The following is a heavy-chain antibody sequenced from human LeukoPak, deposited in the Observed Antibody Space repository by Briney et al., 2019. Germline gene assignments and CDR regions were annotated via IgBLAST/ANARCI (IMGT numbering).Heavy chain of an antibody. D-gene: IGHD2-2*01. V-gene: IGHV4-34*01. Sequence: SETLSLTCAVYGGSFSGYYWSWIRQPPGRGLEWIGEINHSGSTNYNPSLKSRVTISVDTSKNQFSLKLSSVTAADTAVYYCARALGYCSSTSCYEAWFDSWGQGTLVTVSS. J-gene: IGHJ5*01. CDR3: ARALGYCSSTSCYEAWFDS. CDR1: GGSFSGYY. CDR2: INHSGST.